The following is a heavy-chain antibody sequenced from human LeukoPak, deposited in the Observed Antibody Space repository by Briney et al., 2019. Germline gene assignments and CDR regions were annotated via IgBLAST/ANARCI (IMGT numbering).Heavy chain of an antibody. V-gene: IGHV4-39*02. Sequence: SETLSLTCAVSGGSISSNSYYWGWIRQPPGKGLEWIGSIYYSGSTYYNPSLKSRVTISVDTSKNQFSLKLSSVTAADTAVYYCARDGEWLRFRGPLDYWGQGTLVTVSS. CDR3: ARDGEWLRFRGPLDY. D-gene: IGHD5-12*01. CDR2: IYYSGST. CDR1: GGSISSNSYY. J-gene: IGHJ4*02.